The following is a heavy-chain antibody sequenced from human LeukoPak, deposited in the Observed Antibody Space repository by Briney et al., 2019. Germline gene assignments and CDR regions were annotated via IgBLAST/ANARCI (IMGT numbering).Heavy chain of an antibody. CDR1: GFFFTGYV. Sequence: GGSLRLSCAGSGFFFTGYVMHWVRQAPGKGLEWVALVSLDGTNKFYADSVGGRFTVSRDDSKNTMYLQMNSLRSDDTAVYYCAWNVGVVSSRPFDWGGQESWATVS. CDR3: AWNVGVVSSRPFDW. V-gene: IGHV3-30*04. D-gene: IGHD2-15*01. CDR2: VSLDGTNK. J-gene: IGHJ4*02.